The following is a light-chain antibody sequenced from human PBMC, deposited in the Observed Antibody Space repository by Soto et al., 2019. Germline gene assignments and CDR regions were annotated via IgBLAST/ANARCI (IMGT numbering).Light chain of an antibody. J-gene: IGKJ1*01. CDR1: QSIDNY. V-gene: IGKV1-16*01. CDR3: QHYNSYLEA. CDR2: TAS. Sequence: DVQMTQSPSSLSASVGDRVTSTCLASQSIDNYLNWYQQKPGKAPKVLIYTASSLQSGVPSRFSGSGSGTEFTLTISSLQPDDFATYYCQHYNSYLEAFGQGTKVDIK.